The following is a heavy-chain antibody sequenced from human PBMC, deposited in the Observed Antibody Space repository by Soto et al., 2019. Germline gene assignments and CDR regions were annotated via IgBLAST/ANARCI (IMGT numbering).Heavy chain of an antibody. J-gene: IGHJ4*02. CDR1: GYTFTSYG. Sequence: QVQLVQSGAEVKKPGASVKVSCKASGYTFTSYGIRWVRQAPGQGLERMGWISAYNGNTNYAEKLQGRITMTSDTSTSSAYMALRSLRSDDTTVYYCARGPEVIDYWGQGTLVTVSS. D-gene: IGHD2-21*01. CDR3: ARGPEVIDY. CDR2: ISAYNGNT. V-gene: IGHV1-18*01.